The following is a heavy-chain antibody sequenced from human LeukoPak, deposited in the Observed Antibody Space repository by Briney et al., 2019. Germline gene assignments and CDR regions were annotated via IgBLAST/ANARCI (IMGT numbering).Heavy chain of an antibody. J-gene: IGHJ4*02. D-gene: IGHD4-17*01. CDR1: GGTFSSYA. CDR2: IIPILGIA. CDR3: ARVHRNDYGDYE. V-gene: IGHV1-69*04. Sequence: ASVKVSCKASGGTFSSYAISWVRQAPGQGLEWMGRIIPILGIANYAQKFQGRVTITADKSTSTAYMELSRLRSDDTAVYYCARVHRNDYGDYEWGQGTLVTVSS.